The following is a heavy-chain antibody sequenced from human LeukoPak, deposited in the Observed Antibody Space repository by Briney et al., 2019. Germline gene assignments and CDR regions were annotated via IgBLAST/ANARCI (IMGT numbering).Heavy chain of an antibody. CDR1: GGSISSYY. CDR3: ARQRGPDYGGTDFDY. Sequence: SETLSLTCTVSGGSISSYYWSWIRQPPGKGLEWIGYIYYGGSTNYNPSLKSRLTISVDPSKNQFSLKLSSETAADTAVYYCARQRGPDYGGTDFDYWGQGTLVTVSS. J-gene: IGHJ4*02. CDR2: IYYGGST. D-gene: IGHD4-23*01. V-gene: IGHV4-59*08.